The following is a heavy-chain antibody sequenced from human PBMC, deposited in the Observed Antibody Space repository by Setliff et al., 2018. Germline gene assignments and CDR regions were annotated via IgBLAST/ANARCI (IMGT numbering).Heavy chain of an antibody. Sequence: SETLSLTCTVSGDSITSGTYYWGWIRQPPGKGLEWIGRIHYRGNTNYNPSLKSRVTISVDKSTNQFSLKLNSVTAADTAVYYCVRTDYSDGRYSMDVWGKGTTVTVSS. J-gene: IGHJ6*03. CDR1: GDSITSGTYY. D-gene: IGHD6-19*01. CDR2: IHYRGNT. V-gene: IGHV4-39*07. CDR3: VRTDYSDGRYSMDV.